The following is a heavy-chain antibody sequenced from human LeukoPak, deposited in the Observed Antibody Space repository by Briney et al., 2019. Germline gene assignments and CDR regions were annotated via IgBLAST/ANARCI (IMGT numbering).Heavy chain of an antibody. CDR2: IYYSGST. CDR1: GGSVSSGSYY. V-gene: IGHV4-61*01. J-gene: IGHJ4*02. CDR3: ARSSPYYYDSSGYYDY. Sequence: SETLSLTCTVSGGSVSSGSYYWSWIRQPPGKGLEWIGYIYYSGSTNYNPSLKSRVTISVDTSKNQFSLKLSSVTAADTAVYYCARSSPYYYDSSGYYDYWGQGTLVTVSS. D-gene: IGHD3-22*01.